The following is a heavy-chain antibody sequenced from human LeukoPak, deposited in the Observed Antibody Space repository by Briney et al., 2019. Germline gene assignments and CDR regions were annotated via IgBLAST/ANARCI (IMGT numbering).Heavy chain of an antibody. V-gene: IGHV4-30-4*01. CDR3: ARDSRYDSSGYRGISAFDI. Sequence: PSETLSLTCTVSGGSISSGDYYWSWIRQPPGKGLEWIGYIYYSGSTYYNPSLKSRVTISVDTSKNQFSLKLSSVTAADTAVYYCARDSRYDSSGYRGISAFDIWGQGTMVTVSS. CDR1: GGSISSGDYY. CDR2: IYYSGST. J-gene: IGHJ3*02. D-gene: IGHD3-22*01.